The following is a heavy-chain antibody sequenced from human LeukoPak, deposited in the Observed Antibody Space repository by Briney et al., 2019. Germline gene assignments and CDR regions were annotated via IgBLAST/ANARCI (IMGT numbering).Heavy chain of an antibody. D-gene: IGHD1-26*01. CDR1: GGSISSYY. V-gene: IGHV4-59*01. CDR3: ARGVNSGYFDY. CDR2: IYYSGST. J-gene: IGHJ4*02. Sequence: TSETLSLTCTVSGGSISSYYWSWIRQPPGKGLEWIGYIYYSGSTNYNPSLKSRVTISVDTSKNQFSLKLTSVTAADTAVYYCARGVNSGYFDYCGQGTLVTVSS.